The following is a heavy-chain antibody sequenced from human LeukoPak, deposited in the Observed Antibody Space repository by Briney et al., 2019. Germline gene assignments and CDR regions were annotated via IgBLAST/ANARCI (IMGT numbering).Heavy chain of an antibody. Sequence: SETLSLTCTVSGGSISTNSYYWGWIRQPPGKGLEWIGSIYHSGSTYYNPSLKGRVTISVDTSKNQFSLKLSSVTAADTAVYYCARLEADVVVPAAHFDYWGQGTLVTVSS. CDR1: GGSISTNSYY. J-gene: IGHJ4*02. V-gene: IGHV4-39*07. CDR2: IYHSGST. CDR3: ARLEADVVVPAAHFDY. D-gene: IGHD2-2*01.